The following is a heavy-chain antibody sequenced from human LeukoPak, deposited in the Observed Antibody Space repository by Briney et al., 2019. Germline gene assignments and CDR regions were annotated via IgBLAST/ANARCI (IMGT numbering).Heavy chain of an antibody. Sequence: GGSLRLSCAASGFTFSSYGMHWVRQAPGKGLEWVAFIRYDGSNKYYADSVKGRFTISRDNSKNTLYLQMNSLRAEDTAVYYCAKDPIIYDFWSGPFDYWGQGALVTVSS. D-gene: IGHD3-3*01. CDR2: IRYDGSNK. J-gene: IGHJ4*02. CDR3: AKDPIIYDFWSGPFDY. CDR1: GFTFSSYG. V-gene: IGHV3-30*02.